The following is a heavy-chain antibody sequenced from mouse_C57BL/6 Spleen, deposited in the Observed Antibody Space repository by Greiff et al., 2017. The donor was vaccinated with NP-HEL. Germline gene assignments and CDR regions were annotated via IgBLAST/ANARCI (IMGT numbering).Heavy chain of an antibody. CDR3: ARRYYGSSYHYAMDY. D-gene: IGHD1-1*01. Sequence: EVKLVESGGGLVQPGGSLKLSCAASGFTFSDYGMAWVRQAPRKGPEWVAFISNLAYSIYYADTVTGRFTISRENAKNTLYLEMSSLRSEDTDMYYCARRYYGSSYHYAMDYWGQGTSVTVSS. J-gene: IGHJ4*01. CDR1: GFTFSDYG. V-gene: IGHV5-15*04. CDR2: ISNLAYSI.